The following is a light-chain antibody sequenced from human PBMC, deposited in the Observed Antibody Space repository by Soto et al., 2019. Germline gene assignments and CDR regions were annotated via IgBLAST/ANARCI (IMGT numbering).Light chain of an antibody. V-gene: IGKV3-20*01. CDR1: QTVRNNY. J-gene: IGKJ1*01. CDR2: DAS. Sequence: IVRKQAQATLSVYTGKRATLSCRASQTVRNNYLAWYQQKPGQAPRLLIYDASSRATGIPDRFSGGGSGTDFTLTISRLEPEDFAVYYCQQYGSSPRTFGQGTKVDIK. CDR3: QQYGSSPRT.